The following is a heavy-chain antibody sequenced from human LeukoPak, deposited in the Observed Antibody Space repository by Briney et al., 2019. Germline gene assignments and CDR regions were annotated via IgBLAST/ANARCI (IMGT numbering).Heavy chain of an antibody. CDR2: ISWNSGSI. CDR3: AKDIKALCGGDCSPDY. Sequence: GGSLRLSCAASGFTFDDYAMHWVRQAPGEGLEWVSGISWNSGSIGYADSVKGRFTISRDNAKNSLYLQMNSLRAEDTALYYCAKDIKALCGGDCSPDYWGQGTLVTVSS. D-gene: IGHD2-21*02. J-gene: IGHJ4*02. CDR1: GFTFDDYA. V-gene: IGHV3-9*01.